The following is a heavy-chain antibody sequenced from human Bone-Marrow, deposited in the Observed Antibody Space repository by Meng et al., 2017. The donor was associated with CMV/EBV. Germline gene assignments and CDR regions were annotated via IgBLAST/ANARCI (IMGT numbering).Heavy chain of an antibody. V-gene: IGHV1-2*06. CDR1: GYTFVGHY. CDR2: INPKSAGT. J-gene: IGHJ4*02. D-gene: IGHD2-2*03. CDR3: TRTWIDSFTPDFDY. Sequence: AKMPGASVKVSCKTSGYTFVGHYIQWVRQAPGQGLEWMGRINPKSAGTDYVEKFQGRVTMTRDTSNTIVYMELSRLTADDTAVYYCTRTWIDSFTPDFDYWGQGSLVTVSS.